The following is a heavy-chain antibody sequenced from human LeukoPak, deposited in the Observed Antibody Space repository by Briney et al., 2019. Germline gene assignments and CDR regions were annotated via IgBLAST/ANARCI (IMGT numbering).Heavy chain of an antibody. J-gene: IGHJ6*02. Sequence: PGGSLRLSCAASGFTFSSYSMNWVRQAPGKGLEWVSSISSSSSYIYYADSVKGRFTISRDNAKNSLYLQMNSLRAEDTAVYYCARGGYFDWLPLDYYYYGIDVWGQGTTVTVSS. CDR3: ARGGYFDWLPLDYYYYGIDV. CDR2: ISSSSSYI. D-gene: IGHD3-9*01. CDR1: GFTFSSYS. V-gene: IGHV3-21*01.